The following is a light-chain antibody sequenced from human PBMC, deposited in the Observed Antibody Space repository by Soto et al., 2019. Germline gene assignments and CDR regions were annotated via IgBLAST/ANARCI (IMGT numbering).Light chain of an antibody. CDR2: DAS. J-gene: IGKJ1*01. CDR3: QQRSNWPLT. V-gene: IGKV3-11*01. Sequence: EIVFTQSPAIVSLSPGERATLSCRASQSISSSYLAWYQQKPGQAPRLLIYDASNRATGIPARFSGSGSGTDFTLTISSLEPEDFAVYYCQQRSNWPLTFGQGTKVDI. CDR1: QSISSSY.